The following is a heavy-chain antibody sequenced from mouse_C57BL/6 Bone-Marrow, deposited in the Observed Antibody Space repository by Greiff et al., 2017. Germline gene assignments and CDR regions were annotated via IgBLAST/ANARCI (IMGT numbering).Heavy chain of an antibody. Sequence: QVQLQQPGAELVKPGASVKLSCKASGYTFTSYWMQWVKQRPGQGLEWIGEIDPSDSYTNYNQKFKGKATLTVYTSSSTAYMQISSLTSEDSSFYYCARSGYYGSIYWDFYYFDYWGQGTTLTVSS. V-gene: IGHV1-50*01. CDR3: ARSGYYGSIYWDFYYFDY. J-gene: IGHJ2*01. CDR1: GYTFTSYW. D-gene: IGHD1-1*01. CDR2: IDPSDSYT.